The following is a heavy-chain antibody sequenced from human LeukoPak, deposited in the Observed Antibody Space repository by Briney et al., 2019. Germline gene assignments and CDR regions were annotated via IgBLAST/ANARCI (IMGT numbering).Heavy chain of an antibody. Sequence: SETLSLTCTVSGGSISSSNYYWGWTRRPPGKGLEWFGSISYSGGTAYNPSLWGRVTISVDTSKNQFSLKLNSVTAADTAVYYCAREVEYYDSSGYRPHAFDIWGQGTVVIVSS. J-gene: IGHJ3*02. CDR2: ISYSGGT. CDR3: AREVEYYDSSGYRPHAFDI. D-gene: IGHD3-22*01. V-gene: IGHV4-39*02. CDR1: GGSISSSNYY.